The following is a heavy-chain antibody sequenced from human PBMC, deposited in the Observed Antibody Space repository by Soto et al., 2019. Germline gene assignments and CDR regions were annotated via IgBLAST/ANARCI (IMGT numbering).Heavy chain of an antibody. CDR2: ISGSGGST. Sequence: GGSLRLSCAASGFTFGSYAMSWVRQAPGKGLEWVSAISGSGGSTYYADSVKGRFTISRDNSKNTLYLQMNSLRAEDTAVYYCAKWSYFDWLFYLNSFDYWGQGTLVTVSS. V-gene: IGHV3-23*01. D-gene: IGHD3-9*01. CDR1: GFTFGSYA. CDR3: AKWSYFDWLFYLNSFDY. J-gene: IGHJ4*02.